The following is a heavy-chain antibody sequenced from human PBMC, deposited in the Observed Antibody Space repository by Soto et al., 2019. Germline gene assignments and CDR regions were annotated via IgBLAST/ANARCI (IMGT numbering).Heavy chain of an antibody. CDR3: AKGVKV. Sequence: ESGGGVVQPGRSLRLSCAASGFTFSSYGMHWVRQAPGKGLEWVAVISYDGSNKYYADSVKGRFTISRDNSKNTLYLQMNSLRAEDTAVYYCAKGVKVWGQGTTVTVSS. CDR1: GFTFSSYG. CDR2: ISYDGSNK. V-gene: IGHV3-30*18. J-gene: IGHJ6*02. D-gene: IGHD6-13*01.